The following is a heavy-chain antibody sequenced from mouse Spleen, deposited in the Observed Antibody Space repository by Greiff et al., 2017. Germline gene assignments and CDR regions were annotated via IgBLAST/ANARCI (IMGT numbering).Heavy chain of an antibody. J-gene: IGHJ1*01. CDR1: GYTFTSYW. D-gene: IGHD1-3*01. CDR2: IDPSDSET. Sequence: QVQLKQPGAELVRPGSSVKLSCKASGYTFTSYWMHWVKQRPIQGLEWIGNIDPSDSETHYNQKFKDKATLTVDKSSSTAYMQLSSLTSEDSAVYYCARIGSSYWYFDVWGAGTTVTVSS. V-gene: IGHV1-52*01. CDR3: ARIGSSYWYFDV.